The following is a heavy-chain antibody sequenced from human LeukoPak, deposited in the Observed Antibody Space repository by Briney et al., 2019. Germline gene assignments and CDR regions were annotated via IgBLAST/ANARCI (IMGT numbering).Heavy chain of an antibody. CDR2: IDHSGST. V-gene: IGHV4-4*02. Sequence: SETLSLTCAVSGGSIINSNWWSWVRQPPGKGLEWIGEIDHSGSTNYNPSLKSRVTISVDTSKNQFSLKLSSVTAADTAVYYCARQSNVLLWFGESLFDYWGQGTLVTVSS. D-gene: IGHD3-10*01. J-gene: IGHJ4*02. CDR3: ARQSNVLLWFGESLFDY. CDR1: GGSIINSNW.